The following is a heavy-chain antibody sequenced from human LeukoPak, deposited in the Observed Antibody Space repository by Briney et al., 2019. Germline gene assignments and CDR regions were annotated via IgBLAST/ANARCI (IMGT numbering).Heavy chain of an antibody. CDR3: ARRIEHWFDP. CDR1: GVSISYYY. J-gene: IGHJ5*02. Sequence: SETLSLTCSVSGVSISYYYWSWIRQLPGKGLEWIGDIFTSGSTSYSPSLKSRVTMSVDTSTNQFSLNLNSVTAADTAVYYCARRIEHWFDPWGQGTLVTVSS. CDR2: IFTSGST. V-gene: IGHV4-4*09.